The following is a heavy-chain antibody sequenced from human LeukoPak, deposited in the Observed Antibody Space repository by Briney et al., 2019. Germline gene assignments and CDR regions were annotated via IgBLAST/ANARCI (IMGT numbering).Heavy chain of an antibody. V-gene: IGHV4-61*01. CDR2: IYYSGST. J-gene: IGHJ6*03. CDR3: ARNHYDFWSGYYTPYYYMDV. D-gene: IGHD3-3*01. Sequence: SETLSLTCTVSGGSVSSGSYYWSWIRQPPGKGLEWIGYIYYSGSTNHNPSLKSRVTISVDTSKNQFSLKLSSVTAADTAVYYCARNHYDFWSGYYTPYYYMDVWGKGTTVTVSS. CDR1: GGSVSSGSYY.